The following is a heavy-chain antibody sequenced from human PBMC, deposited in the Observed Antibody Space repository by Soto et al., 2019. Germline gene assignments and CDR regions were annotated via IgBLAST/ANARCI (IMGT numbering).Heavy chain of an antibody. CDR1: GYTFTGYY. V-gene: IGHV1-2*02. D-gene: IGHD2-8*01. Sequence: ASVKVSCKASGYTFTGYYMHWVRQAPGQGLEWMGWINPNSGGTNYAQKFQGRVTMTRDTSISTAYMELSRLRSDDTAVYYCARGVGPDCTNGVCALYYYYYYGMDVWGQETTVTVSS. J-gene: IGHJ6*02. CDR3: ARGVGPDCTNGVCALYYYYYYGMDV. CDR2: INPNSGGT.